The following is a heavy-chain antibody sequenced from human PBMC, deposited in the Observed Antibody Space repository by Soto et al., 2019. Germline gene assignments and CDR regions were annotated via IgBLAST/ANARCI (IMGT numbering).Heavy chain of an antibody. J-gene: IGHJ6*02. V-gene: IGHV1-69*13. D-gene: IGHD2-2*01. Sequence: ASVKVSCKASGGTFSSYAISWVRQAPGQGLEWMGGIIPIFGTANYAQKFQGRVTITADESTSTAYMELSSLRSEDTAVYYCARAKGGTYCSSTSCYPRYYYYGMDVWGQGTTVTVSS. CDR2: IIPIFGTA. CDR1: GGTFSSYA. CDR3: ARAKGGTYCSSTSCYPRYYYYGMDV.